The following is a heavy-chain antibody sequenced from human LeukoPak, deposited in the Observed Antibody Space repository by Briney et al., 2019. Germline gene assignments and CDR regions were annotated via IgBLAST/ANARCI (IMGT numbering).Heavy chain of an antibody. CDR2: IIPIFGTA. D-gene: IGHD4-11*01. Sequence: ASVKVSCTASGGTFSSYAISWVRQAPGQGLEWMGGIIPIFGTANYAQKFQGRVTITTDESTSTAYMELSSLRSEDTAVYYCASGWGYYSNYFDYWGQGTLVTVSS. CDR3: ASGWGYYSNYFDY. V-gene: IGHV1-69*05. J-gene: IGHJ4*02. CDR1: GGTFSSYA.